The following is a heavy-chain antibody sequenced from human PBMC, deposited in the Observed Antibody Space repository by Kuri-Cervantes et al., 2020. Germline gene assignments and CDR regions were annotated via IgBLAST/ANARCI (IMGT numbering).Heavy chain of an antibody. CDR2: ISGSGGST. CDR3: AKDRAAAGTYLDY. J-gene: IGHJ4*02. V-gene: IGHV3-23*01. D-gene: IGHD6-13*01. CDR1: GFTVSSDY. Sequence: GESLKISCAASGFTVSSDYMSWVRQAPGKGLEWVSAISGSGGSTYYADSVKGRFTISRDNSKNTLYLQMNSLRAGDTAVYYCAKDRAAAGTYLDYWGQGTLVTVSS.